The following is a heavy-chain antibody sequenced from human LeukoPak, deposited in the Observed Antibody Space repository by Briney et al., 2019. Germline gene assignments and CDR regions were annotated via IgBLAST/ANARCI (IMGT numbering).Heavy chain of an antibody. D-gene: IGHD2-21*02. V-gene: IGHV5-51*01. J-gene: IGHJ5*01. CDR3: ARLPYCGGDCYPNWFDS. CDR2: IYPSDSDS. CDR1: GYSFSTYW. Sequence: GESLRISCKGSGYSFSTYWIGWVRQMPGKGLECMGVIYPSDSDSRYSPSFQGQVTISADKSIGTAYLQWSSLKASDTAMYYCARLPYCGGDCYPNWFDSWGQGTLVTVSS.